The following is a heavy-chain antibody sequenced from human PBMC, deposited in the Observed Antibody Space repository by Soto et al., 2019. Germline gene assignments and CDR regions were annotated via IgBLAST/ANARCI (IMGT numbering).Heavy chain of an antibody. D-gene: IGHD3-22*01. CDR3: ARDRLPPPPARFSMIVVVTSYGMDV. CDR1: GYTFTTYY. CDR2: INPSGGTA. J-gene: IGHJ6*02. Sequence: GASVKVSCKASGYTFTTYYIHWVLQAPGQGLEWMGVINPSGGTASYAQRFQDRVTMTRDTSTSTVYMELSSLRSEDTAVYYCARDRLPPPPARFSMIVVVTSYGMDVWGQGTTVTVSS. V-gene: IGHV1-46*01.